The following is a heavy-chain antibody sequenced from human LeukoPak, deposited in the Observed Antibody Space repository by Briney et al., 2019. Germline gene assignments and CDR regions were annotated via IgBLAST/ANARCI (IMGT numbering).Heavy chain of an antibody. V-gene: IGHV3-74*01. D-gene: IGHD3-16*01. Sequence: SGGSLRLSCAGSGFTFSSYWMHWVRQAPGQRLVWVSRITSDGGSTSYADSVKGRFTISRDNARNTLYLQMNSLGDGDTAVYYCARDYAVGESFDIWGQGTMVTVSS. CDR3: ARDYAVGESFDI. CDR1: GFTFSSYW. J-gene: IGHJ3*02. CDR2: ITSDGGST.